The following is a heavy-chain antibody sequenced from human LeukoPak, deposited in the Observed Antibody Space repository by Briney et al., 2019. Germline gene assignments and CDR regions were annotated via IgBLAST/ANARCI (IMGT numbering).Heavy chain of an antibody. Sequence: QSGGSLRLSCAASGFTFSSYGMHWVRQAPGKGLKWVAVIWYDGSNKYYADSVKGRFTISRDNSKNTLYLQMNSLRAEDTAVYYCARVRGCSSTSCSYYFDYWGQGTLVTVSS. D-gene: IGHD2-2*01. CDR1: GFTFSSYG. V-gene: IGHV3-33*01. CDR2: IWYDGSNK. J-gene: IGHJ4*02. CDR3: ARVRGCSSTSCSYYFDY.